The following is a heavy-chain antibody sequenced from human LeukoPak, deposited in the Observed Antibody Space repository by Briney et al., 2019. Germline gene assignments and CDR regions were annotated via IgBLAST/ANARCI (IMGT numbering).Heavy chain of an antibody. CDR3: AREAVEMATIGY. J-gene: IGHJ4*02. D-gene: IGHD5-24*01. Sequence: PSETLSLTCTVSGGSISSSSYYWGWIRQPPGKGLEWIGSIYYSGSTYYNPSLKSRVTISVDTSKNQFSLKLSSVTAADTAVYYCAREAVEMATIGYWGQGTLVTVSS. CDR2: IYYSGST. CDR1: GGSISSSSYY. V-gene: IGHV4-39*07.